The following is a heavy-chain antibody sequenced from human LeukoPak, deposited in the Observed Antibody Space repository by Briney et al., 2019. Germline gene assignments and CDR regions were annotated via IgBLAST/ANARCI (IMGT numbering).Heavy chain of an antibody. CDR1: GFTFDDYA. J-gene: IGHJ4*02. CDR2: ISWNSGSI. Sequence: GRSLRLSCAASGFTFDDYAMHWVRQAPGKGLEWVSGISWNSGSIGYADSVKGRFTISRDNAKNSLYLQMNSLRAEDTALYYCAKAFLSGYDIYYFDYWGQGTLVTVSS. D-gene: IGHD5-12*01. V-gene: IGHV3-9*01. CDR3: AKAFLSGYDIYYFDY.